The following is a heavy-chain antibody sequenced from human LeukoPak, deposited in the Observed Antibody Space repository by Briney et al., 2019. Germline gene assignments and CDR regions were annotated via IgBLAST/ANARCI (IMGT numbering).Heavy chain of an antibody. CDR1: GSSFSAYY. CDR2: INHSGRT. J-gene: IGHJ1*01. V-gene: IGHV4-34*01. D-gene: IGHD3-22*01. CDR3: AHVGTYYVDSDGHYAPLVEYFQH. Sequence: TASETLSLTCAVYGSSFSAYYWSWIRQPPGKGLEWIGEINHSGRTYYNPSLKSRVTISVDTSKKQFSLKLSSVTAADTAVYYCAHVGTYYVDSDGHYAPLVEYFQHWGQGTLVTVSS.